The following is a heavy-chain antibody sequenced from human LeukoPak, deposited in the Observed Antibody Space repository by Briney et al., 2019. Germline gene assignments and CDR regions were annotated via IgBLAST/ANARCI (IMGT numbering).Heavy chain of an antibody. D-gene: IGHD4-23*01. V-gene: IGHV3-23*01. J-gene: IGHJ3*02. CDR2: MSGSGGSI. CDR3: AKMIGGNYVMRAFHI. CDR1: GFTFGTYA. Sequence: PGGSLRLSCAASGFTFGTYAMSWVRQAPGKGLEWVSVMSGSGGSIYYADSVKGRFTISRDNSKNTLYLQMSSLRAEDTAVYYCAKMIGGNYVMRAFHIWGQGTMVTVSS.